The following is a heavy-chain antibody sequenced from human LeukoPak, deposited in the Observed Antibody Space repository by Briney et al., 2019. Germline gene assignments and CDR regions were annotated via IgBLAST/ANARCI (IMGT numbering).Heavy chain of an antibody. CDR3: ARDRGGSYSAIDY. J-gene: IGHJ4*02. CDR1: GLNFSSYS. CDR2: ISSSSSTI. Sequence: GGSLRLSCAASGLNFSSYSMNWVRQAPGKGLEWVSFISSSSSTIYYADSVKGRFTISRDNAKNSLYLQMNSLRAEDTAVYYCARDRGGSYSAIDYWGQGTLVTVSS. D-gene: IGHD1-26*01. V-gene: IGHV3-48*04.